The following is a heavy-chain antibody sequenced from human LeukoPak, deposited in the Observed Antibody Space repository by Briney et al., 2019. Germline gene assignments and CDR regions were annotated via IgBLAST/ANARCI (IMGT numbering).Heavy chain of an antibody. CDR2: IRSKAYGGTT. J-gene: IGHJ4*02. CDR1: GFTCGDYA. Sequence: PGRSLRLTCKTSGFTCGDYAMSWVRQAPGKGLEWVGFIRSKAYGGTTEYAASVKGRFTISRDDSKNIAYLQMNSLKTEDTAVYYCTRVMIVVVAADYWGQGTLVTVSS. CDR3: TRVMIVVVAADY. V-gene: IGHV3-49*04. D-gene: IGHD3-22*01.